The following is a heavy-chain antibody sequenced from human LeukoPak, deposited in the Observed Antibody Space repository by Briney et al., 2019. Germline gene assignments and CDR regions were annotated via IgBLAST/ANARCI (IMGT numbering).Heavy chain of an antibody. D-gene: IGHD1-26*01. V-gene: IGHV4-39*01. CDR2: IYYSGST. J-gene: IGHJ4*02. CDR1: GGSISSSSYY. CDR3: ARRIVGAIVD. Sequence: SETLSLTCTVSGGSISSSSYYWGWIRQPPGKGLEWIGSIYYSGSTYYNPSLKSRVTISVDTSKNQFSLKLSSVTAADTAVYYCARRIVGAIVDWGQGTLVTVSS.